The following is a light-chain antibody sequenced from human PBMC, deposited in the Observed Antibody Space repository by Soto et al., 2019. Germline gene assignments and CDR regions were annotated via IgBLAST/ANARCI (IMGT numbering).Light chain of an antibody. J-gene: IGLJ1*01. CDR2: ETD. CDR1: SSNMGNNY. V-gene: IGLV1-51*02. CDR3: ATWDTSLSAGRV. Sequence: QSVLTQPPSVSAAPGQTVTISCSGSSSNMGNNYVSWYQQLPGAAPKLLIYETDRRPAGIPDRFSGSKSGTSATLGITGLQTADEADYYCATWDTSLSAGRVFGPGTKLTVL.